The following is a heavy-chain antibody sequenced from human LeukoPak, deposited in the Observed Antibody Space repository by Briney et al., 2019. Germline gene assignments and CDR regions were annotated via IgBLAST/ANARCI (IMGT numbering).Heavy chain of an antibody. J-gene: IGHJ5*02. V-gene: IGHV1-18*01. CDR2: ISAYNGNT. CDR1: GYTFTSYG. D-gene: IGHD3-3*01. Sequence: ASVTVSCKASGYTFTSYGISWVRQAPGQGLEWMGWISAYNGNTHYAQKLQGRVTMTTDTSTSTAYMELRSLRSDDTAVYYCARGGLAEYYDFWSGYSIRGNWFDPWGQGTLVTVSS. CDR3: ARGGLAEYYDFWSGYSIRGNWFDP.